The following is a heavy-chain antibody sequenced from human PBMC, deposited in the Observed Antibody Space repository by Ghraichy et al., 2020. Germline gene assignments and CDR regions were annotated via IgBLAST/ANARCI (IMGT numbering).Heavy chain of an antibody. D-gene: IGHD6-19*01. CDR3: ASAVDSSGWYDYYYYYGMDV. V-gene: IGHV3-66*01. CDR2: IYSGGST. Sequence: GGSLRLSCAASGFTVSSNYMSWVRQAPGKGLEWVSVIYSGGSTYYADSVKGRFTISRDNSKNTLYLQMNSLRAEDTAVYYCASAVDSSGWYDYYYYYGMDVWGQGTTVTVSS. J-gene: IGHJ6*02. CDR1: GFTVSSNY.